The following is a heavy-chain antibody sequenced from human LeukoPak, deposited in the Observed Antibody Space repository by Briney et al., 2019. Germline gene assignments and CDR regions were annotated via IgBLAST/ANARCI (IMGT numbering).Heavy chain of an antibody. J-gene: IGHJ6*02. V-gene: IGHV3-66*02. CDR1: GFTVSSNY. CDR2: IYSGGST. CDR3: AKSISRGKQQLVPGGRYYYYYYGMDV. D-gene: IGHD6-13*01. Sequence: GGSLRLSCAASGFTVSSNYMSWVRQAPGKGLEWVSVIYSGGSTYYADSVKGRFTISRDNSKNTLYLQMNSLRAEDTAVYYCAKSISRGKQQLVPGGRYYYYYYGMDVWGQGTTVTVSS.